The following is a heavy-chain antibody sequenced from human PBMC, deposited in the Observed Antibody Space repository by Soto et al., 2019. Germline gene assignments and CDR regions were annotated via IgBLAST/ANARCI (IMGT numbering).Heavy chain of an antibody. CDR3: ARGNCSGGNCYSGMDV. CDR2: VIPISGTT. J-gene: IGHJ6*02. CDR1: GGTFSTHA. D-gene: IGHD2-15*01. Sequence: ASVKVSCKASGGTFSTHAIIWVRQAPGHGLEWMGGVIPISGTTYYTQKFQGRVTITADEPTSTAFMELSSLKSEDTAVFYCARGNCSGGNCYSGMDVWGQGTMVTVSS. V-gene: IGHV1-69*13.